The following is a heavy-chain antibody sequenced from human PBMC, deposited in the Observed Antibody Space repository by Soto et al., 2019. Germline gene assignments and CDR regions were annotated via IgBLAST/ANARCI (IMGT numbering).Heavy chain of an antibody. V-gene: IGHV3-48*02. CDR1: GFTFSSYS. J-gene: IGHJ6*02. D-gene: IGHD3-22*01. CDR3: ARVVVVIPPGYYYAMDV. CDR2: ISSSSSTI. Sequence: PGGSLRLSCAASGFTFSSYSMNWVRQAPGKGLEWVSYISSSSSTIYYADSVKGRFTISRDNAKNSLYLQMNSLRDEDTAVYYCARVVVVIPPGYYYAMDVWGQGTKVTVS.